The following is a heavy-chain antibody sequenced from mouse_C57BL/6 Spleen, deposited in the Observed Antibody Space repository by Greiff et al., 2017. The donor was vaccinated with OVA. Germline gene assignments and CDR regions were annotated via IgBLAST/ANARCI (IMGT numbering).Heavy chain of an antibody. CDR3: ARIVYWYFDV. CDR1: GYTFTSYW. CDR2: IYPSDSET. Sequence: QVQLKQPGAELVRPGSSVKLSCKASGYTFTSYWMDWVKQRPGQGLEWIGNIYPSDSETHYNQKFKDKATLTVDKSSSTAYMQLSSLTSEDSAVYYCARIVYWYFDVWGTGTTVTVSS. V-gene: IGHV1-61*01. J-gene: IGHJ1*03.